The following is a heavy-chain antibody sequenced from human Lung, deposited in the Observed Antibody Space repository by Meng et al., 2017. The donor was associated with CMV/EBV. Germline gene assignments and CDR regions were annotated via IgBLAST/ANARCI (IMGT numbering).Heavy chain of an antibody. J-gene: IGHJ4*02. Sequence: SCAASGFTFSSYSMNWVRQAPGKGLEWVSSISSSSSYIYYADSVKGRFTISRDNAKNSLYLQMNSLGAEDTAVYYCARAPRDSSGYYYPDYWGQGXLVTVSS. V-gene: IGHV3-21*01. CDR2: ISSSSSYI. CDR3: ARAPRDSSGYYYPDY. CDR1: GFTFSSYS. D-gene: IGHD3-22*01.